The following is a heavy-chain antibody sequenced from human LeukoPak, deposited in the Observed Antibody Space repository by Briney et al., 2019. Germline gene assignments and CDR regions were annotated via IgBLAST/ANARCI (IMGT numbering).Heavy chain of an antibody. J-gene: IGHJ4*02. CDR1: GFTFDNYA. Sequence: TGGSLRLSCAASGFTFDNYAMHWVRQVPGRGLVWVSRINSDASTINYADSVKGRFTISRGNAKNTLYLQMNNLRAEDTAVYYCAREDCTIGAVCSSLLDHWGRGTLVTVSS. D-gene: IGHD2-8*01. CDR3: AREDCTIGAVCSSLLDH. CDR2: INSDASTI. V-gene: IGHV3-74*01.